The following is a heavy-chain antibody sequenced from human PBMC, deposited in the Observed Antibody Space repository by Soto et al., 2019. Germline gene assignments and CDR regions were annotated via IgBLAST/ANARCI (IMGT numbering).Heavy chain of an antibody. V-gene: IGHV3-23*01. CDR3: AKLPKYCSSTSCQYDAFDL. D-gene: IGHD2-2*01. CDR1: GFTFSSYA. J-gene: IGHJ3*01. Sequence: EVQLLESGGGLVQPGGSLRLSCAASGFTFSSYAMSWVRQAPGKGLEWVSAISGSGGSTYYADSVKGRFTISRDNSKNTLYLQMNSLRAEDTAVYYCAKLPKYCSSTSCQYDAFDLWGQGTMVTVSS. CDR2: ISGSGGST.